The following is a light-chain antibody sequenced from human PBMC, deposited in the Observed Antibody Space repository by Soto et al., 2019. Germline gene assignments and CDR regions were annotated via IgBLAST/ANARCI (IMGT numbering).Light chain of an antibody. CDR3: AAWDDSLSGVV. V-gene: IGLV1-47*01. CDR2: RNT. CDR1: SSNIGSNY. J-gene: IGLJ2*01. Sequence: HSVLTQPPSASGTPGQRVTISCSGSSSNIGSNYVYWYQQLPGTAPKLLIYRNTQRPSGVPDRFSGSKSGTSASLAISGLRSEDEADYYCAAWDDSLSGVVFGGGTKVTVL.